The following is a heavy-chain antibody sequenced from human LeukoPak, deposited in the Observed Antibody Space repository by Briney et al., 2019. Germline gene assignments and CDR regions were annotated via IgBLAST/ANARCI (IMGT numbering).Heavy chain of an antibody. CDR3: ARHVVDPVVVTAYWFDP. J-gene: IGHJ5*02. Sequence: SETLSLTCTVSGGSISSGSYYWSWIRQPAGKGLEWIGRIYTSGSTNYNPSLKSRVTISVDTSKNQFSLKLSSVTAADTAVYYCARHVVDPVVVTAYWFDPWGQGTLVTVSS. V-gene: IGHV4-61*02. D-gene: IGHD2-21*02. CDR1: GGSISSGSYY. CDR2: IYTSGST.